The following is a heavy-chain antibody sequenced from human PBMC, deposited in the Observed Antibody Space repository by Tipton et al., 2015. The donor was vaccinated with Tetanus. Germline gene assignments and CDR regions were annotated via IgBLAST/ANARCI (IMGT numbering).Heavy chain of an antibody. CDR3: AKDSYYDSSGYWYYFDY. D-gene: IGHD3-22*01. J-gene: IGHJ4*02. CDR2: ISGSGGST. V-gene: IGHV3-23*01. Sequence: SGFTFSSYAMSWVRQAPGKGLEWVSAISGSGGSTYYADSVKGRFTISRDNSKNTLYLQMNSLRAEDTAVYYCAKDSYYDSSGYWYYFDYWGQGTLVTVSS. CDR1: GFTFSSYA.